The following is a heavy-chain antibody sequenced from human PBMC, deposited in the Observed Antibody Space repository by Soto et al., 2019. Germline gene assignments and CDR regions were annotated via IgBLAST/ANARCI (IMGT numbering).Heavy chain of an antibody. Sequence: DSVKVSCNASGYTFTGYYMHWVRQAPGQRLEWMGWINPNSGGTNYAQKFQGWVTMTRDTSISTAYMELSRLRSDDTAVYYCARCPVPAADRGNWIDPRGQGTLVTVFS. CDR1: GYTFTGYY. J-gene: IGHJ5*02. CDR2: INPNSGGT. CDR3: ARCPVPAADRGNWIDP. D-gene: IGHD2-2*01. V-gene: IGHV1-2*04.